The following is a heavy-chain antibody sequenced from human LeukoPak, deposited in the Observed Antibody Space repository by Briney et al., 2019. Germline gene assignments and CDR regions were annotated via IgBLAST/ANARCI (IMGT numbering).Heavy chain of an antibody. J-gene: IGHJ6*03. CDR3: ATDRTRSHYYYYMDV. CDR1: GYTFTSYY. D-gene: IGHD1/OR15-1a*01. V-gene: IGHV1-46*01. CDR2: INPSGGST. Sequence: VASVKVSCKASGYTFTSYYMHWVRQAPGQGLEWMGIINPSGGSTSYAQKFQGRVTMTEDTSTDTAYMELSSLRSEDTAVYYCATDRTRSHYYYYMDVWGKGTTVTVSS.